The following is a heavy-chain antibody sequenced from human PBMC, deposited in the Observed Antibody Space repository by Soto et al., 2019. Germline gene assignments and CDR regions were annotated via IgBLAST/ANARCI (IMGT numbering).Heavy chain of an antibody. CDR2: INAGNGNT. CDR1: GYTFTSYA. D-gene: IGHD1-26*01. J-gene: IGHJ2*01. Sequence: QVQLVQSGAEVKKPGASVKVSCKASGYTFTSYAMHWVRQAPGQRLEWMGWINAGNGNTKYSQKFQGRVTITRDTSASTAYMELSSLRSEDTAVYYCARGGSRYRYLDLWGRGTLVTVSS. CDR3: ARGGSRYRYLDL. V-gene: IGHV1-3*01.